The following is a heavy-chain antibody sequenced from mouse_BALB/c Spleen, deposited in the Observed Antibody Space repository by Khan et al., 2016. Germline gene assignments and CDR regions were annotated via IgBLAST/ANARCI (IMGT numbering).Heavy chain of an antibody. CDR1: GYSITSGYS. J-gene: IGHJ2*01. Sequence: VQLKQSGPDLVKPSQSLSLTCTVTGYSITSGYSWHWIRQFPGNKLEWMAYINSSGSTNYNPSLTSRISLTRDTSKNQFILKLNSVTTEDTATYYCAGVTTGDYFDYWGQGTTLTVSS. CDR3: AGVTTGDYFDY. CDR2: INSSGST. D-gene: IGHD2-2*01. V-gene: IGHV3-1*02.